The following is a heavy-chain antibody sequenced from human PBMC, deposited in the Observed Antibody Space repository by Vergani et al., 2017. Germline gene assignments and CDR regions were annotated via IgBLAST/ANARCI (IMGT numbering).Heavy chain of an antibody. CDR2: IYPADSDT. J-gene: IGHJ4*02. CDR1: EYSFGNYC. CDR3: ARHTTYTDS. V-gene: IGHV5-51*01. Sequence: DVELVQSGPEMRKPGESLKISCKGSEYSFGNYCIGWVRQMPGKGLEWMGIIYPADSDTRYSPSFQGQVTISADKSISTAFLQWDSLKASDTALYYCARHTTYTDSWGQGTLVTVSS. D-gene: IGHD1-1*01.